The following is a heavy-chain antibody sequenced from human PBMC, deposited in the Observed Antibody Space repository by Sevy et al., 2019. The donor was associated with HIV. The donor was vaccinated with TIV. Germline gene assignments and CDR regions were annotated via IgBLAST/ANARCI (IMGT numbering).Heavy chain of an antibody. CDR2: ISYDGSNK. CDR3: ARDPIGPRTYPTHPEYFQH. Sequence: GGSLRLSCAASGFTFSSYAMHWVRQAPGKGLEWVAVISYDGSNKYYADSVKGRFTISRDNSKNTLYLQMNSLRAEDTAVYYCARDPIGPRTYPTHPEYFQHWGQGTLVTVSS. D-gene: IGHD1-1*01. J-gene: IGHJ1*01. V-gene: IGHV3-30-3*01. CDR1: GFTFSSYA.